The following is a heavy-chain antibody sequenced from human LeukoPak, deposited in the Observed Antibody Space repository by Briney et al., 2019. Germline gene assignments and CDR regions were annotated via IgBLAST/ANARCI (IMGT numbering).Heavy chain of an antibody. J-gene: IGHJ4*02. CDR2: ISGSGTST. Sequence: GGSLRPSCAASRIAFSNYAVSGFAQASGKGLRGVSAISGSGTSTYYADSVKGRFSISRDNSKNTLYLQMNSLRVEDTAVYYCAAHARGNSFWDYWGQGTLVTVSS. V-gene: IGHV3-23*01. D-gene: IGHD4-23*01. CDR1: RIAFSNYA. CDR3: AAHARGNSFWDY.